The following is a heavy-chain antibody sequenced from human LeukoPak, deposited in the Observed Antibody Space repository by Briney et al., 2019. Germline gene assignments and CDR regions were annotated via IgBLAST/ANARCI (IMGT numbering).Heavy chain of an antibody. Sequence: GESLKISCKGSGYTFSSYWIGWVRQMPGKGLEWMGIIYPDDSDTRYSPSFQGQVTISADKSISTAYLQWSSLKASDTAMYYCARLAYCSNDVCYSNYYYPMDVWGKGTMVTVSS. CDR1: GYTFSSYW. V-gene: IGHV5-51*01. CDR2: IYPDDSDT. D-gene: IGHD2-8*01. CDR3: ARLAYCSNDVCYSNYYYPMDV. J-gene: IGHJ6*03.